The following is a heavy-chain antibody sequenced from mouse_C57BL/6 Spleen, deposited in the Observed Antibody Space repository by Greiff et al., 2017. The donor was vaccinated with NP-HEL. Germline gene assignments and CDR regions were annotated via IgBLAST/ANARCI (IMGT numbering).Heavy chain of an antibody. D-gene: IGHD1-1*01. CDR1: EYEFPSHD. CDR2: INSDGGST. CDR3: ARHGSRYGWFAY. Sequence: EVKLVESGGGLVQPGESLKLSCESNEYEFPSHDMSWVRKTPEKRLELVAAINSDGGSTYYPDTMERRFIISRDNTNKTLYLQLSSLRSEDTAVYYGARHGSRYGWFAYWGQGTLVTVSA. V-gene: IGHV5-2*01. J-gene: IGHJ3*01.